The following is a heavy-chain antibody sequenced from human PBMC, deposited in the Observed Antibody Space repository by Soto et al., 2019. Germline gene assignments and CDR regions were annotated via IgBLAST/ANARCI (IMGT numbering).Heavy chain of an antibody. CDR1: CVSFSGYY. CDR2: INHSGST. V-gene: IGHV4-34*01. Sequence: SETLSLTCAVYCVSFSGYYWSWIRQPPGKGLEWIGEINHSGSTNYNPSLKSRVTISVDTSKNQFSLKLSSVTAADTAVYYCARGYSAVGAYWGQGTLVTVSS. J-gene: IGHJ4*02. D-gene: IGHD2-21*01. CDR3: ARGYSAVGAY.